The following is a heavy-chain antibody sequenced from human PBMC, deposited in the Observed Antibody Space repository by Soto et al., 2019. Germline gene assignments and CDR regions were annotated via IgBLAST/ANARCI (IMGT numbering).Heavy chain of an antibody. CDR2: ISYDGIDE. CDR3: PKDLREMATNAPDY. CDR1: GFTFTSFG. V-gene: IGHV3-30*18. Sequence: QVHLVESGGGVVQPGRSLRLSCEASGFTFTSFGIHWVRQAPGKGLEWVAVISYDGIDENYADSVKGRFSISRDKSKNTVYLQTNSLRGEDTAVYYCPKDLREMATNAPDYWGQGTLVTVSS. D-gene: IGHD5-12*01. J-gene: IGHJ4*02.